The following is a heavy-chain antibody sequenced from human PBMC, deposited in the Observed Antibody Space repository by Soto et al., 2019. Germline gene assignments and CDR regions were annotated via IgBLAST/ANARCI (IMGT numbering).Heavy chain of an antibody. CDR2: VTPIFGTV. Sequence: SVKVSCKASGGTFSRYAISWVRQAPGQGLEWMGGVTPIFGTVSYAQKFQGRVTITADESTSTAYMELSSLRSDDTAVYYCATPKGGRPVYDSTGYFSKWGQGTQVTVSS. CDR1: GGTFSRYA. J-gene: IGHJ4*02. CDR3: ATPKGGRPVYDSTGYFSK. V-gene: IGHV1-69*13. D-gene: IGHD3-22*01.